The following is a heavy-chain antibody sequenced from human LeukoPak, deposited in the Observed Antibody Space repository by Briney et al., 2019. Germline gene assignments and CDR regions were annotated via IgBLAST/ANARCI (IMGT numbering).Heavy chain of an antibody. D-gene: IGHD3-22*01. CDR2: INSDGSST. V-gene: IGHV3-74*01. J-gene: IGHJ3*02. Sequence: GGSLRLSCAASGFTFSSYWMHWVRQAPGKGLVWVSRINSDGSSTSYADSVKGRFTISRDNAKNTLYLQMNSLRAEDTAVYYCARAVYYYDSSGYYAFDIWGQGTMVTVSS. CDR3: ARAVYYYDSSGYYAFDI. CDR1: GFTFSSYW.